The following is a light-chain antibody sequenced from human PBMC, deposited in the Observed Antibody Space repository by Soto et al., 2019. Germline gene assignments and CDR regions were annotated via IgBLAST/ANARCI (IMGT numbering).Light chain of an antibody. CDR2: GAS. J-gene: IGKJ3*01. V-gene: IGKV3-20*01. Sequence: ETVLTQSPGTLSLSPGERVTLFCRTSQSAPSSNLAWYQQKPGQAPRLLIYGASSRATGIPDRFSGSGSGTDFTLTVSRLEPEDFAVYFCQHYGTFGPGTKVDLK. CDR3: QHYGT. CDR1: QSAPSSN.